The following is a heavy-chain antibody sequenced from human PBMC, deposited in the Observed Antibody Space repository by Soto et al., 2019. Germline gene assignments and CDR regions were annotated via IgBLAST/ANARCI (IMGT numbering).Heavy chain of an antibody. CDR3: ARDSRGYSYGYDDYYGMDV. CDR2: IIPIFGTA. V-gene: IGHV1-69*13. Sequence: SVKVSCRASGGTFSSYAISWVRQAPGQGLEWMGGIIPIFGTANYAQKFQGRVTITADESTSTAYMELSSLRSEDTAVYYCARDSRGYSYGYDDYYGMDVWGQGTTVTVSS. CDR1: GGTFSSYA. D-gene: IGHD5-18*01. J-gene: IGHJ6*02.